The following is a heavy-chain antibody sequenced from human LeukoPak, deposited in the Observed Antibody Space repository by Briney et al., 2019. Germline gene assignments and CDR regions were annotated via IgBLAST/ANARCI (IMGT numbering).Heavy chain of an antibody. J-gene: IGHJ4*02. CDR3: ARGGYDYVWGSYRYGYYFDY. CDR1: GFTFSRYP. CDR2: ISNDGSNK. D-gene: IGHD3-16*02. V-gene: IGHV3-30-3*01. Sequence: GGSPRLSCAASGFTFSRYPMHWVRQAPGKGLEWVAVISNDGSNKYYADSVKGRFTISRDNAKNSLYLQMNSLRAEDTAVYYCARGGYDYVWGSYRYGYYFDYWGQGTLVTVSS.